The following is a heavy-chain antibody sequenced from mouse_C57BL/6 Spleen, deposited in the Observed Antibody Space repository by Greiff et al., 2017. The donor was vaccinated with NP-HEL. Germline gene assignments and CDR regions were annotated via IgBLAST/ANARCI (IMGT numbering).Heavy chain of an antibody. V-gene: IGHV5-4*01. Sequence: EVQLVESGGGLVKPGGSLKLSCAASGFTFSSYAMSWVRQTPEKRLEWVATISDGGSYTYYPDNVKGRFTFSRDNAKNNLYLQMSHLKSEDTAMYYCAREGYDGWYFDGWGTGTTVTVSS. CDR1: GFTFSSYA. CDR2: ISDGGSYT. D-gene: IGHD2-3*01. CDR3: AREGYDGWYFDG. J-gene: IGHJ1*03.